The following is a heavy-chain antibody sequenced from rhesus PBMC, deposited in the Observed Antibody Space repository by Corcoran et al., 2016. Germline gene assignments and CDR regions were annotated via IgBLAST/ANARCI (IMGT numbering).Heavy chain of an antibody. Sequence: QVQLQESGPGVVKPSETLSLTCAVSGGSISSGYDWSWIRQPPGKGLDWIGYIYVTSGTTNYNPSLKNRVTISKDASKNQFSLKLSSVTAADTAVYYCARDSGCTGSGCHDAFDFWGQGLRVTVSS. J-gene: IGHJ3*01. V-gene: IGHV4-76*01. CDR3: ARDSGCTGSGCHDAFDF. CDR2: IYVTSGTT. D-gene: IGHD2-21*01. CDR1: GGSISSGYD.